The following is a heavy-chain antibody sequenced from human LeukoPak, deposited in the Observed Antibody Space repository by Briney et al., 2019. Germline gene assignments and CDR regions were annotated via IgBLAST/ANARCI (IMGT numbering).Heavy chain of an antibody. CDR2: ISAYNGNT. Sequence: ASVKVSCKASGYTSTSYGISWVRQAPGQGLEWMGWISAYNGNTNYAQKLQGRVTMTTDTSTSTAYMELRSLRSDDTAVYYCARSKRYSGYDSRGDLDYWGQGTLVTVSS. J-gene: IGHJ4*02. V-gene: IGHV1-18*04. D-gene: IGHD5-12*01. CDR1: GYTSTSYG. CDR3: ARSKRYSGYDSRGDLDY.